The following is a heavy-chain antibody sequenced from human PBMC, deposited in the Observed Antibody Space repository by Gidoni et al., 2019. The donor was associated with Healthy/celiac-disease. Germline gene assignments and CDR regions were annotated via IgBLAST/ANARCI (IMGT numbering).Heavy chain of an antibody. D-gene: IGHD2-2*01. CDR1: GFTFSSYW. CDR3: ARDLEYCSSTSCYVGLYP. V-gene: IGHV3-74*01. Sequence: EVQLVESGGGLVQPGGSLRLSCAASGFTFSSYWMHWVRQAPGKGLVWVSRINSDGSSTSYADSVKGRFTISRDNAKNTLYLQMNSLRAEDTAVYYCARDLEYCSSTSCYVGLYPWGQGTLVTVSS. CDR2: INSDGSST. J-gene: IGHJ5*02.